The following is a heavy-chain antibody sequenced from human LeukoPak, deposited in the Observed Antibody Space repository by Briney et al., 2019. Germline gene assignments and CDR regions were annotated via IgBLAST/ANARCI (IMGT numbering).Heavy chain of an antibody. CDR3: ARDRATGTTDYYYGMDV. J-gene: IGHJ6*02. Sequence: SETLSLTCAVYGGSFSAYYWSWIRQPPGKGLEWIGEINHSGSTNYNPSLKSRVTISVDTSKNQFSLKLSSVTAADTAVYYCARDRATGTTDYYYGMDVWGQGTTVTVSS. CDR1: GGSFSAYY. V-gene: IGHV4-34*01. D-gene: IGHD1-1*01. CDR2: INHSGST.